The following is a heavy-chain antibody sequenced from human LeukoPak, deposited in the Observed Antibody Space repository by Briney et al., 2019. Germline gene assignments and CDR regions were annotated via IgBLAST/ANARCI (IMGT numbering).Heavy chain of an antibody. D-gene: IGHD3-16*01. Sequence: ASVKISCKASGYTFSSYGISWVRQAPGQGLEWMGWINPNSGGTNYAQKFQGRVTMTRDTSISTAYMELSRLRSDDTAVYYCAKIPQVATYTVPNFDFWGQGTLVTVSS. CDR3: AKIPQVATYTVPNFDF. CDR1: GYTFSSYG. CDR2: INPNSGGT. V-gene: IGHV1-2*02. J-gene: IGHJ4*02.